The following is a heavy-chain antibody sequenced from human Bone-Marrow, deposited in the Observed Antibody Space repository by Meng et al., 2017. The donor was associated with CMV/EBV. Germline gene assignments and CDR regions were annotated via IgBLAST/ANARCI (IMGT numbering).Heavy chain of an antibody. V-gene: IGHV1-69*05. Sequence: SVKVSCKASGGTFSSYAISWVRQAPGQGLEWMGGIIPIFGTANYAQKFQGRVTITTDESTSTAYMELSSLRSEDTAVYYCARGGARYSSSSDYWGQGNLVTVYS. CDR2: IIPIFGTA. CDR1: GGTFSSYA. J-gene: IGHJ4*02. CDR3: ARGGARYSSSSDY. D-gene: IGHD6-6*01.